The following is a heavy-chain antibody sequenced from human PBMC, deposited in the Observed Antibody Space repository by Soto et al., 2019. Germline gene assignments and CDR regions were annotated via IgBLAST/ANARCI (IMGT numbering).Heavy chain of an antibody. J-gene: IGHJ4*02. CDR3: VCFECGRTAVVTAMEANGY. CDR1: GFTFSNYW. CDR2: INSDETII. Sequence: VQLVASGGGLVQPGGSLRLSCAASGFTFSNYWMHWVRHGPGKGLVWVSRINSDETIISYADSVKGRFTISRDNAKNTLYLQRSSLRVEDTGLYYCVCFECGRTAVVTAMEANGYWGQGTLVTVSS. D-gene: IGHD2-21*02. V-gene: IGHV3-74*01.